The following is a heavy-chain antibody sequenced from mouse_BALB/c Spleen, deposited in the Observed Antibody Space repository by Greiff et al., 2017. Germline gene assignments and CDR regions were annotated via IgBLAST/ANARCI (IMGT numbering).Heavy chain of an antibody. J-gene: IGHJ2*01. V-gene: IGHV7-3*02. CDR3: ARDRVFDY. CDR1: GFTFTDYY. Sequence: EVKLMESGGGLVQPGGSLRLSCATSGFTFTDYYMSWVRQPPGKALEWLGFIRNKANGYTTEYSASVKGRFTISRDNSQSILYLQMNTLRAEDSATYYCARDRVFDYWGQGTTLTVSS. CDR2: IRNKANGYTT.